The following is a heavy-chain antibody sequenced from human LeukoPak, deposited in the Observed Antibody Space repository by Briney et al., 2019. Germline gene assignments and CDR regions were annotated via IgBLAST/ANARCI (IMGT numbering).Heavy chain of an antibody. D-gene: IGHD3-22*01. V-gene: IGHV2-5*01. CDR3: AHTRGRSGYYFDFDF. CDR1: GFSLSTSGVG. J-gene: IGHJ4*02. Sequence: SGPTLVKPTQTLTLTCTFSGFSLSTSGVGVGWIRQAPGKALEWFALIYWNDDKPYSPSLKSRLTLTKDTSKNQVVLKLTNVDPEDTDIYYCAHTRGRSGYYFDFDFWGQGTLVTVSS. CDR2: IYWNDDK.